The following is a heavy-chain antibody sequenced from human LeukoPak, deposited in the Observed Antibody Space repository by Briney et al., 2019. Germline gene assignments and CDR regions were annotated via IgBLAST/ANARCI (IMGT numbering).Heavy chain of an antibody. CDR1: GGSISSYY. D-gene: IGHD3-22*01. CDR2: IYTSGST. J-gene: IGHJ4*02. CDR3: ARDGYYYDSSPSFDY. Sequence: PSETPSLTCTVSGGSISSYYWSWIRQPAGKGLEWIGRIYTSGSTNYNPSLKSRVTMSVDTSKNQFSLKLSSVTAADTAVYYCARDGYYYDSSPSFDYWGQGTLVTVSS. V-gene: IGHV4-4*07.